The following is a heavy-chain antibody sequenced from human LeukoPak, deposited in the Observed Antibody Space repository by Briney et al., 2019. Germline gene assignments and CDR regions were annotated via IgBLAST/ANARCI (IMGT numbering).Heavy chain of an antibody. D-gene: IGHD6-13*01. J-gene: IGHJ4*02. CDR1: GFTVSSNY. CDR3: ASRIATAGSVDY. V-gene: IGHV3-53*01. CDR2: IYSSGST. Sequence: SGGSLRLSCAASGFTVSSNYMSWVRQAPGKGLEWVSVIYSSGSTYYADSVKGRFTISRDNSKNTLHLQMNTLGAEDTAVYYCASRIATAGSVDYWGQGTLVTVSS.